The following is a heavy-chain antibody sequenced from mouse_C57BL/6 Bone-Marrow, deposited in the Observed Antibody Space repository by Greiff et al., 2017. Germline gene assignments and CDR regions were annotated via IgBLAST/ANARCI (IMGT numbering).Heavy chain of an antibody. V-gene: IGHV1-72*01. CDR1: GYTFTSYW. CDR3: AGGGGSSYVWFAY. J-gene: IGHJ3*01. Sequence: QVQLQQPGAELVKPGASVKLSCKASGYTFTSYWMHWVKQRPGRGLEWIGRIDPNSGGTKYNEKFKSKATLTVVKSSSTAYMQLSSLTSEDAAVYYSAGGGGSSYVWFAYWGQGTLVTVSA. CDR2: IDPNSGGT. D-gene: IGHD1-1*01.